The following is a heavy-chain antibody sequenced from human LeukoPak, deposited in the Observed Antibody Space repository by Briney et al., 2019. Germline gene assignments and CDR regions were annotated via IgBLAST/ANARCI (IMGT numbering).Heavy chain of an antibody. CDR3: ARGRGNIGSSWYGNAFDI. D-gene: IGHD6-13*01. V-gene: IGHV4-4*07. J-gene: IGHJ3*02. CDR2: IYTSGST. CDR1: GGSISIYY. Sequence: SETLSLTCTVSGGSISIYYWSWIRQPAGKGLEWIGRIYTSGSTNYNPSLKSRVTMSVDTSKNQFSLKLSSVTAADTAVYYCARGRGNIGSSWYGNAFDIWGQGTMVTVSS.